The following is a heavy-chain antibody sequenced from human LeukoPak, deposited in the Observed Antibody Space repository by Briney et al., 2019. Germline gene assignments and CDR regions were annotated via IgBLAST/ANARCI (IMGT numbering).Heavy chain of an antibody. CDR3: ARVGWGITSCYNLDL. CDR1: GFTFSNSA. Sequence: PGGSLSLSCAASGFTFSNSAFHWVRKPPGKGMDFVSAISSNGGSTSYADSVRGRFTVSRDNSKNTLYLQVGSLRAEDTAVYYWARVGWGITSCYNLDLWGQGTLVTVSS. D-gene: IGHD2-2*02. J-gene: IGHJ4*02. V-gene: IGHV3-64*02. CDR2: ISSNGGST.